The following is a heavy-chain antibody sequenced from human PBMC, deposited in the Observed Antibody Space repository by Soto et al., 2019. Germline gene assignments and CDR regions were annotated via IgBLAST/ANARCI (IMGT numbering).Heavy chain of an antibody. CDR3: ARKDKSGYFNWFDP. Sequence: PGESLKISCRTSGYRFTSYWIAWVRQMPGKGLEWMGIIFPSDSDTRYSPSFQGQVTISADRSTSTVFLQWASLKASDTAVYFCARKDKSGYFNWFDPWRQRTLVTVS. V-gene: IGHV5-51*01. D-gene: IGHD3-22*01. J-gene: IGHJ5*02. CDR2: IFPSDSDT. CDR1: GYRFTSYW.